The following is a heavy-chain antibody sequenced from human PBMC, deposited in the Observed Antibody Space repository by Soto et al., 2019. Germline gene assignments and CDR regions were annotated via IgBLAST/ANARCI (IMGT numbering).Heavy chain of an antibody. J-gene: IGHJ2*01. CDR2: IDPSDSYT. CDR3: ARPAVAGTNLYFDL. D-gene: IGHD6-19*01. CDR1: GYIFTNYW. V-gene: IGHV5-10-1*01. Sequence: GESLKISCKGSGYIFTNYWISWVRQTPGKGLEWMGRIDPSDSYTNYSPSFQGHVTISADKSISTAHLQWSSLKASDTAIYYCARPAVAGTNLYFDLWGRGTLVTVSS.